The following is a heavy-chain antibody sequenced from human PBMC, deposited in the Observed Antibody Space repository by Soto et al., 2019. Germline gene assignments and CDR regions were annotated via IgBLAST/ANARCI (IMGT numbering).Heavy chain of an antibody. J-gene: IGHJ4*02. Sequence: GSLRLSCAASGFTFSGYGMHWVRQAPDKGLGWVAVISYDGTNKYYTDSVKGRFTISRDNSKNTLYLQMNSLRAEDTAVYYCAKDGGSGWYVGYYFGYWGQGTLVTVSS. CDR1: GFTFSGYG. D-gene: IGHD6-19*01. CDR2: ISYDGTNK. CDR3: AKDGGSGWYVGYYFGY. V-gene: IGHV3-30*18.